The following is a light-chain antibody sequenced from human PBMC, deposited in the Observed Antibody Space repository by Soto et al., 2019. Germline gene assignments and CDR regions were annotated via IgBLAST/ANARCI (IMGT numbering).Light chain of an antibody. Sequence: EIVMTQSPATLSLSPGERATLSCRASQSVGSSLAWYQQKPGQAPRLLIYGASTRANGVPARFSGSGSGTEFTLTISSLQSEEFVVYYCQVYNDWSPFTFGPGTKVDIK. CDR3: QVYNDWSPFT. V-gene: IGKV3-15*01. J-gene: IGKJ3*01. CDR2: GAS. CDR1: QSVGSS.